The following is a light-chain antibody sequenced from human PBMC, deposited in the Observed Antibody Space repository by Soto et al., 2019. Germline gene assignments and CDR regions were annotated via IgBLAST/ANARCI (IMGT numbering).Light chain of an antibody. CDR1: SSDVGAHNF. J-gene: IGLJ1*01. CDR2: EVS. V-gene: IGLV2-14*01. CDR3: NSYTSRNTYV. Sequence: QSVLTQSASVSGSPGQAITISCSGSSSDVGAHNFVSWYQHHPGKAPKLIIYEVSNRPSGVSNRFSGSKSGNTASLTISGLQAEDEADYYCNSYTSRNTYVFGSGTKVNVL.